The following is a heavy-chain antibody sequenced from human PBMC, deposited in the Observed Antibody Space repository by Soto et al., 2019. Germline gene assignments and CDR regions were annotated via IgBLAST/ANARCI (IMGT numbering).Heavy chain of an antibody. Sequence: QVQLVQSGAEVKKPGASVKVSCKASGYTFNGISWVRQAPGQGLEWMGWISAYNGNTNYAQKFQGRVTMTTDTSTSTAYMELSSLRSDGPAVYYCATSWERRLHPCGQGALVTVSS. CDR1: GYTFNG. D-gene: IGHD1-26*01. CDR2: ISAYNGNT. V-gene: IGHV1-18*01. J-gene: IGHJ5*02. CDR3: ATSWERRLHP.